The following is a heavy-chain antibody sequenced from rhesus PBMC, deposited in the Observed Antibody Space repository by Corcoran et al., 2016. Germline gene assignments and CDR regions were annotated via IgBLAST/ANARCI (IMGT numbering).Heavy chain of an antibody. J-gene: IGHJ4*01. CDR2: FEPEDGEA. Sequence: EVQLVQSGAEVKKPGASVKISCKASGYTFTDYYLHWVRQAPGKGLEWMGRFEPEDGEAIPAQKFQDRVTITADTSTDTAYMELSSLRSEDTAVYYCATGRVLGAAGPDSYFDYWGQGVLVTVSS. CDR1: GYTFTDYY. V-gene: IGHV1-111*02. CDR3: ATGRVLGAAGPDSYFDY. D-gene: IGHD6-13*01.